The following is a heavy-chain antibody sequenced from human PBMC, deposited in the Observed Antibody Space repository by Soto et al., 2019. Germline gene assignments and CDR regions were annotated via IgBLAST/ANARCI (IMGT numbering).Heavy chain of an antibody. D-gene: IGHD4-17*01. CDR1: GGSFSDDH. Sequence: QVRLERWGAGLLKPSETLSLTCAVYGGSFSDDHWSRIRQPPGRGLEWICEINHSGSTNYNPSLKRRVTISVDTSKNQFSLNLGSVTAADTAVYYCARAANGDYYGAFDIWGQRTRVTVSS. V-gene: IGHV4-34*01. CDR2: INHSGST. J-gene: IGHJ3*02. CDR3: ARAANGDYYGAFDI.